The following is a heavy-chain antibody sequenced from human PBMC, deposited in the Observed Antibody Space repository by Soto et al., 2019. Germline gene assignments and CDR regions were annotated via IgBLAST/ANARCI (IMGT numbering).Heavy chain of an antibody. V-gene: IGHV1-3*05. CDR1: GYTFTSYA. CDR2: INAGNGNT. CDR3: ARGTVVTHFDY. Sequence: QVQLVQSGAEEKKPGASVKVSCKASGYTFTSYAMHWVRQAPGQRLEWMGWINAGNGNTKYSQKFQGRVTITRETSASTAYMEPSSLRSEDTAVYYCARGTVVTHFDYWGQGTLVTVSS. D-gene: IGHD2-15*01. J-gene: IGHJ4*02.